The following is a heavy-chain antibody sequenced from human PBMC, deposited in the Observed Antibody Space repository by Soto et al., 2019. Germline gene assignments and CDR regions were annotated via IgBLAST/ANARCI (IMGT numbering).Heavy chain of an antibody. V-gene: IGHV4-34*01. J-gene: IGHJ4*02. Sequence: QVQLQQWGAGLLKPSETLSVTCAVYGVSFSGYYWSWIRQPPGKGLEWIGEIGHGGGTIYNPSLETRVTISEDSSNNQFSLKVNSVTAADTAVYYCARHGGYYFDYWGQGAPVTVSS. D-gene: IGHD3-16*01. CDR1: GVSFSGYY. CDR2: IGHGGGT. CDR3: ARHGGYYFDY.